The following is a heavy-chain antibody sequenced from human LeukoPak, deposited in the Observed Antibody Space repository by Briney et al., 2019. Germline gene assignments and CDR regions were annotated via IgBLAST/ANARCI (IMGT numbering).Heavy chain of an antibody. V-gene: IGHV3-21*01. CDR1: GFTFSSFS. J-gene: IGHJ6*02. Sequence: GGSLRLSCAASGFTFSSFSMNWVRQAPGKGLEWVSSISSSSSYIYYADSVKGRFTISRDNAKNSLYLQMNSLRAEDTAVYYCARDGVTIFGVVMDVWGQGTTVTVSS. CDR2: ISSSSSYI. CDR3: ARDGVTIFGVVMDV. D-gene: IGHD3-3*01.